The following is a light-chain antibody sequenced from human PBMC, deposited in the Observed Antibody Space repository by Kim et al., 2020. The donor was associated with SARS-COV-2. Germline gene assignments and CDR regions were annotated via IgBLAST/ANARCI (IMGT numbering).Light chain of an antibody. Sequence: DIQMTQSPSTLSAAIGDRVTISCRASQRVGSWVTWYQQKPGKAPKFLIWSASSLESGVPSRFSGSGSGTEFTLTISSLQPDDFATYYCKQYFVIPRIFGQGNKLEI. V-gene: IGKV1-5*03. CDR1: QRVGSW. CDR3: KQYFVIPRI. CDR2: SAS. J-gene: IGKJ2*01.